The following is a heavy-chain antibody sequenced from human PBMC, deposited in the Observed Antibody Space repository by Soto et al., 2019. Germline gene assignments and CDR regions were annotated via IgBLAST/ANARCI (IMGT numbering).Heavy chain of an antibody. CDR3: TGSSSSIDYYYMGV. CDR2: MNPNSGNT. CDR1: GYTFTSYD. V-gene: IGHV1-8*01. Sequence: GASVKVSCKASGYTFTSYDINWVRQATGQGLEWMGWMNPNSGNTGYAQKFQGRVTMTRNTSISTAYMELSSLRSEDTAVYYCTGSSSSIDYYYMGVWGKGTTVTVSS. D-gene: IGHD6-6*01. J-gene: IGHJ6*03.